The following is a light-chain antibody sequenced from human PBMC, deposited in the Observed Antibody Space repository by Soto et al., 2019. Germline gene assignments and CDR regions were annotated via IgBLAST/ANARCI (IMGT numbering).Light chain of an antibody. CDR2: DAS. CDR3: QHRSNWLGT. V-gene: IGKV3-11*01. CDR1: QSVGSL. J-gene: IGKJ3*01. Sequence: EIVLTQSPATLSLSPGERATLSCRASQSVGSLLTWYQQKSGQSPRLLIYDASNRATGIPARFSGSGSGTDFTLTISSLEPEDFAVYYCQHRSNWLGTFGPGTKV.